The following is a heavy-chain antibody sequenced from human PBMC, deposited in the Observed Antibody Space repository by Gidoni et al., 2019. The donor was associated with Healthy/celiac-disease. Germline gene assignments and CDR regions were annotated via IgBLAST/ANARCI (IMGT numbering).Heavy chain of an antibody. CDR2: IYHSGST. J-gene: IGHJ3*02. D-gene: IGHD3-22*01. Sequence: QVQLQESGPGLVKPSGTLSLTCAVSGGSISSSNWWSWVRQPPGKGLEWIGEIYHSGSTNYNPSLKSRVTISVDKSKNQFSLKLSSVTAADTAVYYCARLYDSSGYYYSQDAFDIWGQGTMVTVSS. V-gene: IGHV4-4*02. CDR1: GGSISSSNW. CDR3: ARLYDSSGYYYSQDAFDI.